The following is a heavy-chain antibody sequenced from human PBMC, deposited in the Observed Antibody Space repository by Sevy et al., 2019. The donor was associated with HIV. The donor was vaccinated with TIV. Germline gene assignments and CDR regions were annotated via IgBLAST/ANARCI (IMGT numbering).Heavy chain of an antibody. V-gene: IGHV3-30*02. CDR1: GFTFSNYG. Sequence: GGSLRLSCAASGFTFSNYGMHWVRQVPGKGLEWVTFIRYDGSDKYYAASVKGRFTISRDDSKNSLYLQMDSLRAEDTAIYYCAKDLAGPGRRYFDYWGQGTLVTVSS. CDR2: IRYDGSDK. J-gene: IGHJ4*02. CDR3: AKDLAGPGRRYFDY. D-gene: IGHD6-13*01.